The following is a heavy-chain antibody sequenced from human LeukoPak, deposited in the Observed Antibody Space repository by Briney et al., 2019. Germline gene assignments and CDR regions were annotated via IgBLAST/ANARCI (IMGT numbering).Heavy chain of an antibody. D-gene: IGHD3-22*01. J-gene: IGHJ1*01. V-gene: IGHV3-48*04. CDR2: ISNSSSTI. CDR1: GFTFSSYS. CDR3: ARDFGGRGASSGYPRH. Sequence: GGSLRLSCAASGFTFSSYSMNWVRQAPGKGLEWVSYISNSSSTIYYADSVKGRFTISRDNAKNSLYLQMNSLRAEDTAVYYCARDFGGRGASSGYPRHWGQGTLVTVSS.